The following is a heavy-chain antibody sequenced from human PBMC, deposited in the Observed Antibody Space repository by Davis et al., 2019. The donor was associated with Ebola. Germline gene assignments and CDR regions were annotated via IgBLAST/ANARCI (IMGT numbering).Heavy chain of an antibody. CDR2: ISASGADI. J-gene: IGHJ4*02. V-gene: IGHV3-23*01. CDR3: AEGGTNNFLGAN. D-gene: IGHD2-8*01. Sequence: GESLKISCAASGFTFSNYAMSWVRQAPGEGLEWVSGISASGADIKYADSVTGRFSISRDNSKNTLYLQMDSLRAEDTAVFYCAEGGTNNFLGANWGQGTLVTVSS. CDR1: GFTFSNYA.